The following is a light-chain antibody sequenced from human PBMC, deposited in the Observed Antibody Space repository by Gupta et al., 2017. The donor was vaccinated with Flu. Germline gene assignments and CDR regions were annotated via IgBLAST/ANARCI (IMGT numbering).Light chain of an antibody. CDR1: SSDVGGYNY. J-gene: IGLJ3*02. V-gene: IGLV2-14*01. CDR3: SSYTSSSTWV. CDR2: EVS. Sequence: QSALTQPASVSGSPGQSITISCIGTSSDVGGYNYVSWYQHHPGKAPKLMIYEVSNRPSGVSNRFSGSQSGNTASLTISRLQAEDEADYYCSSYTSSSTWVFGGGSRLTVL.